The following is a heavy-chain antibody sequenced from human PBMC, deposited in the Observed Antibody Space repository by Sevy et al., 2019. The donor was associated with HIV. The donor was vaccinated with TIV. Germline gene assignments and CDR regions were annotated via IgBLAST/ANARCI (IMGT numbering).Heavy chain of an antibody. J-gene: IGHJ4*02. V-gene: IGHV3-48*02. D-gene: IGHD1-26*01. CDR3: ARDRGIVGAPQRSRYYFDY. Sequence: GGSLRLSCAASGFTFSSYSMNWVRQAPGKGLEWVSYISSSSSTIYYADSVKGRFTISRDNAKNSLYLQMNSLRYEDTAVYYCARDRGIVGAPQRSRYYFDYWGQGTLVTVSS. CDR1: GFTFSSYS. CDR2: ISSSSSTI.